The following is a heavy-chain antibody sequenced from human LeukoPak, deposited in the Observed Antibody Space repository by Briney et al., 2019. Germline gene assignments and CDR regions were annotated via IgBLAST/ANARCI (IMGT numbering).Heavy chain of an antibody. V-gene: IGHV3-23*01. CDR1: GFTFSSYA. CDR2: ISGRDGST. D-gene: IGHD2-15*01. CDR3: AREERVGAAYYLDA. Sequence: GGSLRLSCAASGFTFSSYALSWVRQAPGKGLGWVSVISGRDGSTYYADSVKGRFTISRDTSKNTLYLQMNGLRAEDTAFYYCAREERVGAAYYLDAWGRGTLVTVSS. J-gene: IGHJ4*02.